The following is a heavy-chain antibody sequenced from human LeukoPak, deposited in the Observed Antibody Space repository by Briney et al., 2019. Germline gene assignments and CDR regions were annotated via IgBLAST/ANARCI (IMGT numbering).Heavy chain of an antibody. CDR2: ISYDGSNK. Sequence: GGSLRLSCAASRFTFSVYTMHWVRQAPGKGLEWVAIISYDGSNKYYADSVEGRFTISRDNSKNTLYLQMNSLRAEDTAVYYCARSVRFLEGGLLYWGQGTLVTVSS. D-gene: IGHD3-3*01. J-gene: IGHJ4*02. V-gene: IGHV3-30*04. CDR3: ARSVRFLEGGLLY. CDR1: RFTFSVYT.